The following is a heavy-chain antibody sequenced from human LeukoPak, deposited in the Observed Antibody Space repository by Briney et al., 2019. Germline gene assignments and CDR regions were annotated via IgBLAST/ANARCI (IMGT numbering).Heavy chain of an antibody. CDR2: IIPIFGTA. Sequence: SVKVSCKVSGYTLTELSMHWVRQAPGQGLEWMGGIIPIFGTANYAQKFQGRVTITADKSTSTAYMELSSLRSEDTAVYYCARDGRGSRSSWFDPWGQGTLVIVSS. CDR3: ARDGRGSRSSWFDP. CDR1: GYTLTELS. V-gene: IGHV1-69*06. J-gene: IGHJ5*02. D-gene: IGHD3-10*01.